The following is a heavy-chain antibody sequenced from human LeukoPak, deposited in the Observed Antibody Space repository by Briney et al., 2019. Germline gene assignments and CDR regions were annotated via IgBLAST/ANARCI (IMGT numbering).Heavy chain of an antibody. CDR3: ARRGRRYCSSTSCPSAGEVDY. V-gene: IGHV4-38-2*02. D-gene: IGHD2-2*01. CDR2: IYHSGRT. CDR1: GYSISSGYY. Sequence: SETLSLTCTVSGYSISSGYYWGWIRPPPGKGLEWIGSIYHSGRTFYNPSLKSRVTISVDTSKNQFSLKLSPVTAADTAVYYCARRGRRYCSSTSCPSAGEVDYWGQGTLVTVSS. J-gene: IGHJ4*02.